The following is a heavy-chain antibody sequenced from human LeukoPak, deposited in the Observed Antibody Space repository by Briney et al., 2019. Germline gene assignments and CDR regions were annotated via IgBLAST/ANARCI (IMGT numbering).Heavy chain of an antibody. CDR1: GFTFSSYG. V-gene: IGHV3-33*01. CDR2: IWYDGSNK. CDR3: ARGRSYYYDNTGSFDY. D-gene: IGHD3-22*01. J-gene: IGHJ4*02. Sequence: AGSLTLSCAASGFTFSSYGMHWVRQAPGKGLEWVAVIWYDGSNKYYADSVKDRFTISRDNSENTLYLQMNNLRAADTAVYFCARGRSYYYDNTGSFDYWGQGTLVTVSS.